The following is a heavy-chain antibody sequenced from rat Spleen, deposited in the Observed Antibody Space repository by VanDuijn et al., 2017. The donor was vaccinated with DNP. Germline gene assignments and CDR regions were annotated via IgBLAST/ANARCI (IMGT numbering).Heavy chain of an antibody. V-gene: IGHV5-29*01. Sequence: EVQLVESGGGLVQPGRSLKLSCAASGFTFSNYGMAWVRQAPTKGLEWVATINLDGSRTYCRDSVKGRFTVSRDNGKNTLFLQMDNLRSEDTATYYCARGYYFDYWGQGTLVTVSS. CDR3: ARGYYFDY. CDR1: GFTFSNYG. CDR2: INLDGSRT. D-gene: IGHD1-1*01. J-gene: IGHJ3*01.